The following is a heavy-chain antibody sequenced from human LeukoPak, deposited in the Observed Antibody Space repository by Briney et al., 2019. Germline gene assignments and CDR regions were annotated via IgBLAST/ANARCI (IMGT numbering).Heavy chain of an antibody. V-gene: IGHV4-38-2*02. J-gene: IGHJ4*02. CDR2: IYHSGST. CDR3: AKDFDWLFDY. D-gene: IGHD3-9*01. CDR1: GYSISSGYY. Sequence: SETLSLTCTVSGYSISSGYYWGWIRQPPGKGLEWIGSIYHSGSTYYNPSLKSRVTISVDTSKNQFSLKLSSVTAADTAVYYCAKDFDWLFDYWGQGTLVTVSS.